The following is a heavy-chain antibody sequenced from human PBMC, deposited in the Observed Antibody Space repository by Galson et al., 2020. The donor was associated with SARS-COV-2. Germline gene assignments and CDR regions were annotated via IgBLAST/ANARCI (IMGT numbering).Heavy chain of an antibody. CDR2: ITAGGSYI. CDR1: GFTFSSYT. Sequence: GESLKISCAASGFTFSSYTMTWVRQAPGKGLEWVSSITAGGSYIYYADSVRGRFTISRDNPKKSLYLQINNLRAEDTGVYFCAREKWTYDTTGFSDYWGQGTLVAVSS. CDR3: AREKWTYDTTGFSDY. V-gene: IGHV3-21*01. J-gene: IGHJ4*02. D-gene: IGHD3-22*01.